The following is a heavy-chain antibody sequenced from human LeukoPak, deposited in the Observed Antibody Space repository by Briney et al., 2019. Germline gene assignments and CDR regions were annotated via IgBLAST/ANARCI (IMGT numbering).Heavy chain of an antibody. D-gene: IGHD5-24*01. CDR2: ISYDGSNK. CDR3: ARFEDGYADY. CDR1: GFTFSSYG. J-gene: IGHJ4*02. Sequence: GGSLRLSCAASGFTFSSYGMHWVRQAPGKGLEWVAVISYDGSNKYYADSVKGRFTISRDNSKNTLYLQMNSLRAEDTAVYYCARFEDGYADYWGQGTLVTVSS. V-gene: IGHV3-30*03.